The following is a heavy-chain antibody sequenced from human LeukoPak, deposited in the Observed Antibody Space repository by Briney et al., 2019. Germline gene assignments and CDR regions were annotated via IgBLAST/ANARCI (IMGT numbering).Heavy chain of an antibody. V-gene: IGHV1-8*01. CDR2: MNPNSGST. J-gene: IGHJ4*02. Sequence: ASVKVSCKASGYTFASYDINWVRQATGQGLEWMGWMNPNSGSTGYAQKFQDRVTMTRNTSISTAYMELSSLRSEDTAVYYCARGSGYYPFDYWGQGTLVTVSS. CDR3: ARGSGYYPFDY. CDR1: GYTFASYD. D-gene: IGHD3-22*01.